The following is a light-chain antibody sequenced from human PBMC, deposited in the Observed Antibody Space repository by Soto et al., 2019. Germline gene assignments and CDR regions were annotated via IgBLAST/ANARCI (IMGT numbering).Light chain of an antibody. CDR2: KGT. Sequence: QSVLAQPASVSGSPGQSVTISCTGTSSDVGAYNSVSWYQQHPDKAPQLMIYKGTQRPSGVSNRFSGSTSGNAASLTISGLQAGDEADYFCCSSAPESTYVFGTGTKVTAL. V-gene: IGLV2-23*01. CDR3: CSSAPESTYV. CDR1: SSDVGAYNS. J-gene: IGLJ1*01.